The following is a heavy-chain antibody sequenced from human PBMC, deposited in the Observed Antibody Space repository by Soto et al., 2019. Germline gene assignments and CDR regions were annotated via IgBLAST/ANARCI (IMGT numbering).Heavy chain of an antibody. CDR3: ARMGGYSYAPGWFDP. CDR1: GFTFSSYS. D-gene: IGHD5-18*01. Sequence: GGSLRLSCAASGFTFSSYSMNWVRQAPGKGLEWVSYISSSSSTIYYADSVKGRFTIPRDNAKNSLYLQMNSLRDEDTAVYYCARMGGYSYAPGWFDPWGQGTLVTVSS. CDR2: ISSSSSTI. J-gene: IGHJ5*02. V-gene: IGHV3-48*02.